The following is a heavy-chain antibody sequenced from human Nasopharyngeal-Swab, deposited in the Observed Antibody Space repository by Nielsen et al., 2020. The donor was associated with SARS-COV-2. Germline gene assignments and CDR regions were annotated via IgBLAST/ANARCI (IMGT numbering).Heavy chain of an antibody. D-gene: IGHD3-10*02. CDR3: ARGKGVRGVIISTFDY. CDR1: GFTFSSYG. V-gene: IGHV3-33*01. CDR2: IWYDGSNK. Sequence: GASLKISCAASGFTFSSYGMHWVRQAPGKGLEWVAVIWYDGSNKYYADSVKGRFTISRDNSKNTLYLQMNSLRAEDTAVYYCARGKGVRGVIISTFDYWGQGTLVTVSS. J-gene: IGHJ4*02.